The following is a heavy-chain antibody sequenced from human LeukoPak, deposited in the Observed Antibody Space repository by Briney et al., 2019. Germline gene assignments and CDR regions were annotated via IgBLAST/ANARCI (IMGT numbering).Heavy chain of an antibody. CDR3: ARHPDYDILTGYDAIHDGYYFDY. D-gene: IGHD3-9*01. V-gene: IGHV4-4*07. J-gene: IGHJ4*02. CDR2: IYTSRST. Sequence: SETLSLTCTVSGGSISSYYWSWIRQPAGKGLEWIWRIYTSRSTNYNPSLKSRVTMSVDTSKNQFSLKLSSVTAADTAVYYCARHPDYDILTGYDAIHDGYYFDYWGQGTLVTVSS. CDR1: GGSISSYY.